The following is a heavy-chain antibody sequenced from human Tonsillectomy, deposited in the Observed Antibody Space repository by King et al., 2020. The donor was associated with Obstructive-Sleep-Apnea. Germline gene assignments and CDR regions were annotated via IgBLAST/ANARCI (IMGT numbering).Heavy chain of an antibody. V-gene: IGHV4-39*07. CDR3: ARVYSTTTCYDY. J-gene: IGHJ4*02. CDR1: GASISSSSYY. D-gene: IGHD2-2*01. Sequence: QLQESGPGLVKSSETLSLTCNVSGASISSSSYYWGWIRPPPGKGLEWIGRIYYSGSTSYNPSLKRRITIPVHTPKTRFSPKLSPVTAADTAVYDCARVYSTTTCYDYWGQGTLVTVSS. CDR2: IYYSGST.